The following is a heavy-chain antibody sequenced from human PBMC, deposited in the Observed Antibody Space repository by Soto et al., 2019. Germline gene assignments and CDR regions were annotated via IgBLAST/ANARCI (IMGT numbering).Heavy chain of an antibody. CDR3: ARDLWGYCGTDCYPLDV. CDR2: LYNSGST. CDR1: GGSIRSYY. V-gene: IGHV4-59*01. J-gene: IGHJ6*02. Sequence: QVRLQESGPGLVKPSETLSLTCTVSGGSIRSYYWSWIRQSPVKGLEWIGYLYNSGSTVYNPSPKSRVTISVATSKNQFSLKLNSVTAADTAVYYCARDLWGYCGTDCYPLDVWGQGTTVTVSS. D-gene: IGHD2-21*02.